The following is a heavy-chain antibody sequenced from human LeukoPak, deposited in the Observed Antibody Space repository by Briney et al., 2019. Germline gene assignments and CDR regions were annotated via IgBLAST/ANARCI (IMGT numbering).Heavy chain of an antibody. CDR3: ARDQVSIAGTGIDY. D-gene: IGHD6-13*01. V-gene: IGHV3-48*04. CDR2: ISSSGNSI. Sequence: PGGSLRLSCAASGFTFSSYSMNWVRQAPGKGLEWVSYISSSGNSISYVDSVKGRFTISRDNAKNSLFLQMNSLRAEDTAVYYCARDQVSIAGTGIDYWGQGTLVTVSS. J-gene: IGHJ4*02. CDR1: GFTFSSYS.